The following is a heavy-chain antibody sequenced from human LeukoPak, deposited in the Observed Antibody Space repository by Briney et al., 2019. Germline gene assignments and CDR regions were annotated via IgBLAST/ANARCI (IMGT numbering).Heavy chain of an antibody. Sequence: ASVKVSCKASGYTLRNYDIGWVRQAPGQGREWMGWISVYNGNTNYAQKFQGRVTMTTDTSTSTAYMELRSLRSDDTAMYYCARVDSGRYYGHDYWGQGTLVTVSS. J-gene: IGHJ4*02. CDR1: GYTLRNYD. D-gene: IGHD1-26*01. CDR2: ISVYNGNT. CDR3: ARVDSGRYYGHDY. V-gene: IGHV1-18*01.